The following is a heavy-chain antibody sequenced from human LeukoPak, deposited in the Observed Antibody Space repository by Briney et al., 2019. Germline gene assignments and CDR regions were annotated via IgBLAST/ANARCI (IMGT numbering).Heavy chain of an antibody. V-gene: IGHV3-15*01. CDR3: TTAKVGGLHDILTGYWHTYCY. CDR2: IKSKTDGGTT. Sequence: PGGSLRLSCAASGFTFSSYGMSWVRQAPGKGLEWVGRIKSKTDGGTTDYAAPVKGRFTISRDDSKNTLYLQMNSLKTEDTAVYYCTTAKVGGLHDILTGYWHTYCYWGQGTLVTVSS. J-gene: IGHJ4*02. CDR1: GFTFSSYG. D-gene: IGHD3-9*01.